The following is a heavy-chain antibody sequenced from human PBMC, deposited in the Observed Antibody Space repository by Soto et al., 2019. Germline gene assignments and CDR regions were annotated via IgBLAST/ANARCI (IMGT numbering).Heavy chain of an antibody. J-gene: IGHJ4*02. V-gene: IGHV4-59*01. Sequence: QVQLQESGPGRVKPSETLSLTCTVSGGSISNYYWSWIRQPPGKGLEWIGYIYDSGSTNYNPSLKSRVTMSVDTSKNQFSLKLSSLTAADTAVYFCGRRYEYWGQGTLVTVSS. CDR1: GGSISNYY. D-gene: IGHD1-1*01. CDR3: GRRYEY. CDR2: IYDSGST.